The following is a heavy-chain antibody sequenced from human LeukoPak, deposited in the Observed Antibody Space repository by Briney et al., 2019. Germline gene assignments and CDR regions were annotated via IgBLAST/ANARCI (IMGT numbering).Heavy chain of an antibody. V-gene: IGHV3-7*01. CDR3: ARDQVRQLVLPPYYYYGMDV. CDR1: GFTFSSYW. CDR2: IKQDGSEK. D-gene: IGHD6-13*01. J-gene: IGHJ6*02. Sequence: PGGSLRLSCAASGFTFSSYWMSSVRQAPGKGLEWVANIKQDGSEKYYVDSVKGRFTISRDNAKNSLYLQMNSLRAEDTAVYYCARDQVRQLVLPPYYYYGMDVWGQGTTVTVSS.